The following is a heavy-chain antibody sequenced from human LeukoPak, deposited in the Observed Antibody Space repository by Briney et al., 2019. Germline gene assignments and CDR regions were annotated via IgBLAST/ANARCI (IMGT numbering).Heavy chain of an antibody. Sequence: PGGSLRLSCAASGFTFSSYSMNWVRQAPGKGLEWVSSISSSSSYIYYADSAKGRFTISRDNAKNSLYLQMNSLRAEDTAVYYCARDITGVVVVDTAMVFSEYGAFDIWGQGTMVTVSS. CDR2: ISSSSSYI. J-gene: IGHJ3*02. V-gene: IGHV3-21*01. CDR1: GFTFSSYS. D-gene: IGHD5-18*01. CDR3: ARDITGVVVVDTAMVFSEYGAFDI.